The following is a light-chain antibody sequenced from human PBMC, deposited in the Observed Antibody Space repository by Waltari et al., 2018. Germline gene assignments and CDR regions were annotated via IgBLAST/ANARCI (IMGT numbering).Light chain of an antibody. CDR3: MFWPNNVWV. CDR2: YKSDSEK. V-gene: IGLV5-37*01. Sequence: QPVLTQPPSSSASPGDSARLTCTLPSDINVVDFIIYWSQQRPGSPPRFLLYYKSDSEKAQGSGVPSRFSGSKDASANAGILLISGLQSEDEADYYCMFWPNNVWVFGGGTKLTVL. J-gene: IGLJ3*02. CDR1: SDINVVDFI.